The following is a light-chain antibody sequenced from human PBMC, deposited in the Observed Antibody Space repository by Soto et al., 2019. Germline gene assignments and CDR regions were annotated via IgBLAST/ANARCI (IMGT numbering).Light chain of an antibody. V-gene: IGKV3-20*01. J-gene: IGKJ1*01. CDR2: GAS. Sequence: EIVLTQSPGTLSLSPGERATLSCRASQSVSSNYLVWYQQKPGQAPRLLIYGASSRATGIPDRFSGSGSGTDFTLTISRLEPEDFAVYYCQQYGRSPRTFGQGTKVEIK. CDR1: QSVSSNY. CDR3: QQYGRSPRT.